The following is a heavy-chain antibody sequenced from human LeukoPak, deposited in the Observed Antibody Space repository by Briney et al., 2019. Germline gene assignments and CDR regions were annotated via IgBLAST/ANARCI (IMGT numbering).Heavy chain of an antibody. CDR2: IKQDGSDR. D-gene: IGHD1-14*01. CDR1: GFTFTKYW. CDR3: AREVWGPEY. Sequence: GGSLRLSCAASGFTFTKYWMTWVRQAPGKGLEWVGNIKQDGSDRNYMDSVKGRFTISRDNTKNSVYLQMSSLRAEDTAVYYCAREVWGPEYWGQGTLVTVSS. V-gene: IGHV3-7*01. J-gene: IGHJ4*02.